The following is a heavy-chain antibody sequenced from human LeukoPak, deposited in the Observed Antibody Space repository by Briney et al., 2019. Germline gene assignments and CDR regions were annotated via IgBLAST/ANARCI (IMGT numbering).Heavy chain of an antibody. D-gene: IGHD3-10*01. Sequence: SETLSLTCTVSGGSISSYYWSWIRQPPGKGLGWIGYIYYSGSTNYTPSLKSRVTISVDTSKHRFSLKLSSVTAAHTAGYYCARGGMVRGVIRKSFDPWGQGTLVTVSS. CDR3: ARGGMVRGVIRKSFDP. CDR1: GGSISSYY. V-gene: IGHV4-59*01. CDR2: IYYSGST. J-gene: IGHJ5*02.